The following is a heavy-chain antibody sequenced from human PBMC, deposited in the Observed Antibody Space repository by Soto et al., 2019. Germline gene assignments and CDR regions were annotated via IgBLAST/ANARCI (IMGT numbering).Heavy chain of an antibody. D-gene: IGHD6-13*01. J-gene: IGHJ4*02. CDR2: ISSNGGST. CDR1: GFTFSSYA. V-gene: IGHV3-64*01. CDR3: ARVGSSSWYSIDY. Sequence: PGGSLRLSCAASGFTFSSYAMHWVRQAPGKGLEYVSAISSNGGSTYYANSVKGRFTISRDNSKNTLYLQMGSLRAEDMAVYYCARVGSSSWYSIDYWGQGTLVTVSS.